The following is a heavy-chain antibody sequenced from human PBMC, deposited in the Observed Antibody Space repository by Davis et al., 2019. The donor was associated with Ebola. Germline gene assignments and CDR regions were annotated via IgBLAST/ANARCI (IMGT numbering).Heavy chain of an antibody. V-gene: IGHV3-23*01. CDR3: ARDRSSSSYIDY. J-gene: IGHJ4*02. CDR2: ISGSGGST. Sequence: GGSLRLSCAASGFTFSSYAMSWVRQAPGKGLEWVSAISGSGGSTYYADSVKGRFTISRDNSKKTLYLQMNSLRAEDTAVYYCARDRSSSSYIDYWGQGTLVTVSS. CDR1: GFTFSSYA. D-gene: IGHD6-13*01.